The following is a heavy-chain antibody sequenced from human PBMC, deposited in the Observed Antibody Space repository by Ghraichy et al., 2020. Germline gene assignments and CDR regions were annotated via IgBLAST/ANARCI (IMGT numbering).Heavy chain of an antibody. D-gene: IGHD2-2*01. CDR1: GYTFTTYY. CDR3: AREMPSTYFFDY. V-gene: IGHV1-46*01. Sequence: ASGKVSCKASGYTFTTYYMHWVRQAPGQGLEYMGIINPSGGNTNYAQKFQGRVTVTRDTSTSTVYMELSSLRSEDTAVYYCAREMPSTYFFDYWGQGTLVTVSS. J-gene: IGHJ4*02. CDR2: INPSGGNT.